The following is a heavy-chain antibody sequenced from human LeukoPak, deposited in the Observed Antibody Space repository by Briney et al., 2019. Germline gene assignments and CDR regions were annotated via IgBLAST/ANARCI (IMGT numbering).Heavy chain of an antibody. CDR3: ARTDRYYYYGMDV. Sequence: ASVKVSCKASGYTFTGYYRHWVRQAPGQGLEWMGWINPNSGGTNYAQKFQGRVTMTRDTSISTAYMELSRLRSDDTAVYYCARTDRYYYYGMDVWGQGTTVTVSS. CDR2: INPNSGGT. J-gene: IGHJ6*02. D-gene: IGHD1-14*01. V-gene: IGHV1-2*02. CDR1: GYTFTGYY.